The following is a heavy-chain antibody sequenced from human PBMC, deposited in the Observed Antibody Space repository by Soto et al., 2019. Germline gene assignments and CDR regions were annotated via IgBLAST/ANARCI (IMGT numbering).Heavy chain of an antibody. V-gene: IGHV3-64D*06. CDR1: GFTFRIYT. Sequence: EVQLVESGGGLVQPGGSLRLSCSASGFTFRIYTMLWVRQAPGKGLEYVSAISDAGGGSYYADSVKGRFTISRDDPKNTLYLQMSNLRAEDTAVYYCVTGYSSGCSEIYWGQGTLVTVSS. D-gene: IGHD6-19*01. CDR3: VTGYSSGCSEIY. J-gene: IGHJ4*02. CDR2: ISDAGGGS.